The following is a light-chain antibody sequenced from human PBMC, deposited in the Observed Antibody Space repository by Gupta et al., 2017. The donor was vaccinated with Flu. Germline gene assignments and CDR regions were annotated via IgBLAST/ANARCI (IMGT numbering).Light chain of an antibody. V-gene: IGLV7-43*01. CDR3: RLYFGGQGV. Sequence: QTVVPQQPSVTVPPGGTVTLTCASITGAVTSGHYPTWLQLGPGQRLRKLIYSTATKHAWTLARFSGSRLGGKAALTLTDVKPEDEAEYYCRLYFGGQGVFGGGTKVTVL. CDR1: TGAVTSGHY. CDR2: STA. J-gene: IGLJ3*02.